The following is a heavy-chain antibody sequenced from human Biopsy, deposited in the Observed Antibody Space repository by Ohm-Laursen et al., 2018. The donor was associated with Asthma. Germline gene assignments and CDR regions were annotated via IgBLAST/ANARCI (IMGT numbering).Heavy chain of an antibody. CDR2: IWYDGNQK. V-gene: IGHV3-33*01. J-gene: IGHJ4*02. CDR3: ASELGIGY. Sequence: SLRLSCAASGFTFSSYGMHWVRQAPGKGLEWVALIWYDGNQKVYADSVKGRFTISRDNSKNTLYLQMNSLRTEDTAVYYCASELGIGYWGQGILVTVSS. CDR1: GFTFSSYG. D-gene: IGHD7-27*01.